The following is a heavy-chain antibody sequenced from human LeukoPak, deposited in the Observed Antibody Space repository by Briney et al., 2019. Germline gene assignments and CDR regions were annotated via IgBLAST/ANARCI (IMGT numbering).Heavy chain of an antibody. CDR3: ARDRGHYYDSSGSDY. Sequence: ASVKVSCMASGYTFTGYYMHWVRQAPGQGLEWMGRINPNSGGTNYAQKFQGRVTMTRDTSISTAYMELSRLRSDDTAVYYCARDRGHYYDSSGSDYWGPGTLVTVSS. CDR2: INPNSGGT. CDR1: GYTFTGYY. J-gene: IGHJ4*02. D-gene: IGHD3-22*01. V-gene: IGHV1-2*06.